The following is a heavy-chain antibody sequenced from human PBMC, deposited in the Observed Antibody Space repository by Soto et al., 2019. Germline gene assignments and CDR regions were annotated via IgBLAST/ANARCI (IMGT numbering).Heavy chain of an antibody. CDR3: AHLNTRGYYFDY. V-gene: IGHV2-5*01. CDR2: VYWNDDK. Sequence: ESGPTLVNPTQTLAVTCTFSGFSLSTSQVGVGWIRQPPGKALEWLAHVYWNDDKYYSLSLKSRLTISKDTSKSQVVLTMTNMDPADTATYYRAHLNTRGYYFDYWGQGALVTVSS. CDR1: GFSLSTSQVG. J-gene: IGHJ4*02.